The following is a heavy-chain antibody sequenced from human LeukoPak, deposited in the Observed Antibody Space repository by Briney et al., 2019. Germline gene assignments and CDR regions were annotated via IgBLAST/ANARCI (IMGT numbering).Heavy chain of an antibody. CDR3: ARDPYGDYVGY. J-gene: IGHJ4*02. V-gene: IGHV3-66*01. CDR2: IYSGGST. D-gene: IGHD4-17*01. Sequence: GGSLRLSCAASGFTVSSNYMSWVRQAPGKGLEWVSVIYSGGSTYYADSVKGRFTISRDNSKNTLYLQMNSLRAEDTAVYYCARDPYGDYVGYWGQGTLVTVSS. CDR1: GFTVSSNY.